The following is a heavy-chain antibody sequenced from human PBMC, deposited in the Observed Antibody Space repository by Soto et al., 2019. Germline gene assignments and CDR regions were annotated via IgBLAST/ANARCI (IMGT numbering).Heavy chain of an antibody. Sequence: GASVKVSCKASGYTFTTYQIHWVRQAPGQGLEWMGTINPSGGSTSYAQRFQGRVTMTRDTSTSTVYVDLNSLRSEDTALYYCARGDSNGWHFDSWGQGTLVTSPQ. D-gene: IGHD6-19*01. CDR3: ARGDSNGWHFDS. J-gene: IGHJ4*02. V-gene: IGHV1-46*01. CDR1: GYTFTTYQ. CDR2: INPSGGST.